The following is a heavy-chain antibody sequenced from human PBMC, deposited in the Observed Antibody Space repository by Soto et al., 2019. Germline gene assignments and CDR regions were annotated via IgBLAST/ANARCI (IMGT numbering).Heavy chain of an antibody. CDR1: GFTVSSNY. CDR2: IYSGGST. Sequence: PGGSLRLSCAASGFTVSSNYMSWVRQAPGKGLEWVSVIYSGGSTYYADSVKGRFTISRDNSKNTLYLQMNSLRADDTAVYYCARQGVITPLFDYWGQGTLVTVSS. D-gene: IGHD3-10*01. V-gene: IGHV3-53*01. J-gene: IGHJ4*02. CDR3: ARQGVITPLFDY.